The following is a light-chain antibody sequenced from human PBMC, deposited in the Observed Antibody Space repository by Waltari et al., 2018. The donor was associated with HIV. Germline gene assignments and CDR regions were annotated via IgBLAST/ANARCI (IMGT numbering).Light chain of an antibody. V-gene: IGKV2-28*01. CDR1: QSLLHSNGYNL. J-gene: IGKJ1*01. CDR3: LQARQTPWT. Sequence: DIVMSQFPLSLPVTPGEPASMSCNSSQSLLHSNGYNLLDWYFQRPGQSPQLLIYMASYRASGVPDRISGSGSGTNFTLRIGRVATEDVGVYYCLQARQTPWTFGQGTKVEI. CDR2: MAS.